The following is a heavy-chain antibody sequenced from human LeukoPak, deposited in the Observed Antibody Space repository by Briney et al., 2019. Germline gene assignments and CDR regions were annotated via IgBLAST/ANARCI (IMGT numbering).Heavy chain of an antibody. Sequence: PGGSLRLSCAASGFTFSGSDIHWVRQASGKGLEWVAHIRSKTNNYATADAASVKGRFTFSRDDSKNTAYIQMNSLKTEDTAVYYCTTPTNYYDSSGTDYWGQGTLVTVSS. D-gene: IGHD3-22*01. CDR2: IRSKTNNYAT. CDR3: TTPTNYYDSSGTDY. V-gene: IGHV3-73*01. CDR1: GFTFSGSD. J-gene: IGHJ4*02.